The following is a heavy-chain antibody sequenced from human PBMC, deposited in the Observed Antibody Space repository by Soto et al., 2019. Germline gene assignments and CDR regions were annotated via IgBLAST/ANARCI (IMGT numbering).Heavy chain of an antibody. CDR3: ARDRGSSNHHFPPLDLIDY. CDR2: IWYDGSNK. Sequence: GGSLRLSCAASGFTFSSYGMHWVRQAPGKGLEWVAVIWYDGSNKYYADSVKGRFTISRDNSKNTLYLQMNSLRAEDTAVYYCARDRGSSNHHFPPLDLIDYWGQGTLVTVSS. CDR1: GFTFSSYG. J-gene: IGHJ4*02. V-gene: IGHV3-33*01. D-gene: IGHD3-16*01.